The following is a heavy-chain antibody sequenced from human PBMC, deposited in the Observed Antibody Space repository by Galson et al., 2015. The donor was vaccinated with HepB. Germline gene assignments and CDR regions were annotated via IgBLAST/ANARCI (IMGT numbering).Heavy chain of an antibody. V-gene: IGHV3-43D*03. J-gene: IGHJ6*02. Sequence: SLRLSCAASGFRFEHYTMHWVRQIPGKSLEWLSFITWDGKTTSYADSARGRFIISRDNNKNSLYLEMKSLRVDDTALYYCAKDYFDSSGGTCHYYGMDAWGPGTTVTVAS. CDR1: GFRFEHYT. CDR2: ITWDGKTT. CDR3: AKDYFDSSGGTCHYYGMDA. D-gene: IGHD3-22*01.